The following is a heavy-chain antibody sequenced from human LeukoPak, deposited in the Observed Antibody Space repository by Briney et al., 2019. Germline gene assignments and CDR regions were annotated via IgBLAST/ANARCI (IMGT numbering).Heavy chain of an antibody. J-gene: IGHJ4*02. Sequence: GSLRLSCAASGFTFSSYAMSWIRQPPGKGLEWIGSIYYSGSTYYNPSLKSRVTLSVDTSKNQFSPKLNSVTATDTAVYYCARHYGPWGQGTLVTVSS. D-gene: IGHD3-10*01. CDR3: ARHYGP. V-gene: IGHV4-39*01. CDR2: IYYSGST. CDR1: GFTFSSYA.